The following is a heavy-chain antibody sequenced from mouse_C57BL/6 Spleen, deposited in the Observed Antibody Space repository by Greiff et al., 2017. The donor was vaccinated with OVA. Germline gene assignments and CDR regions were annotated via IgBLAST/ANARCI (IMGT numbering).Heavy chain of an antibody. V-gene: IGHV14-4*01. CDR1: GFNIQDDY. D-gene: IGHD2-2*01. CDR3: TTPTGFWFAY. J-gene: IGHJ3*01. CDR2: FDPEHGDT. Sequence: VQLQQSGAELVRPGASVTLSCTASGFNIQDDYMHWVKQRPEQGLVWIGWFDPEHGDTEYASKFQGKATITAYTSSNTAYLQFSSLTSEDTAVYYCTTPTGFWFAYWGKGTLVTVSA.